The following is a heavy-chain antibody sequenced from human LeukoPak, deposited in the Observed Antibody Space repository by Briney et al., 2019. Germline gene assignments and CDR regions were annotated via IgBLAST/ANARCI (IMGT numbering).Heavy chain of an antibody. CDR3: AKDRGNYVGAVRFDP. CDR2: ISGSGGST. D-gene: IGHD1-26*01. V-gene: IGHV3-23*01. CDR1: GFTFSSYA. Sequence: GGSLRLSCAGSGFTFSSYAMSWVRQAPGKGLEWVSAISGSGGSTYYADSVKGRFTISRDNSKNTLYLQMNSLRVEDTAVYYCAKDRGNYVGAVRFDPWGQGTLVTVSS. J-gene: IGHJ5*02.